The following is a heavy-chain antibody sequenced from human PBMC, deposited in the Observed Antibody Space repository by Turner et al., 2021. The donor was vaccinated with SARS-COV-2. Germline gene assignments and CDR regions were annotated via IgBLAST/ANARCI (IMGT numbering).Heavy chain of an antibody. Sequence: QVQLVQSGAEVKKPRASVKVSCQVSGYTLIELSMHWVRQAPGKGLEWMGGFDPEDGETISAQKFQGRVTMTEDTSTDTAYMELSSLRSEDTAVYYCATGYAYCGGDCSIHYWGQGTLVTVSS. D-gene: IGHD2-21*02. CDR1: GYTLIELS. V-gene: IGHV1-24*01. J-gene: IGHJ4*02. CDR2: FDPEDGET. CDR3: ATGYAYCGGDCSIHY.